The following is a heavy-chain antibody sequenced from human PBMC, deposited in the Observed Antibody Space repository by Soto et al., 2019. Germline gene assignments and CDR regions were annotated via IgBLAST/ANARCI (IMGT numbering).Heavy chain of an antibody. CDR2: IIPIFGTA. J-gene: IGHJ6*02. Sequence: GASVKVSCKASGGTFSSYAISWVRQAPGQGLEWMGGIIPIFGTANYAQKFQGRVTITADESTSTAYMELSSLRSEDTAVYYCARASCSGGSCYSDYYGMDVWGQGTTVTVS. V-gene: IGHV1-69*13. D-gene: IGHD2-15*01. CDR3: ARASCSGGSCYSDYYGMDV. CDR1: GGTFSSYA.